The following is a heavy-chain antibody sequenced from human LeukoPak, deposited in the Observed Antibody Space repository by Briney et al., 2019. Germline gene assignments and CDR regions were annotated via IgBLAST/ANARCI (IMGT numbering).Heavy chain of an antibody. D-gene: IGHD5-18*01. Sequence: SETLSLTCAVPGGSFRGYYWSWIRQPPGKGLELIGEINDSGGTNYNPSPKSRVTISVDTSKNQFSLMLTSVTAADAAVYWCARGPRRGYSYGWRYYGMDVWGQGTTVTVSS. V-gene: IGHV4-34*01. CDR1: GGSFRGYY. CDR2: INDSGGT. J-gene: IGHJ6*02. CDR3: ARGPRRGYSYGWRYYGMDV.